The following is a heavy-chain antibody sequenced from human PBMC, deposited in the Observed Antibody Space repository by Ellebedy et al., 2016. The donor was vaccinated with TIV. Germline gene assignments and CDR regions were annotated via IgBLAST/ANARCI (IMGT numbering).Heavy chain of an antibody. V-gene: IGHV3-23*01. J-gene: IGHJ6*02. Sequence: GGSLRLXXAASGFTFRSYAMNWVRQAPGKGLEWVSAISGSGGNTSYADSVKGRFTISRDNSKSTLYLQMNSLRVEDTAVYYCVKSSGNYDYGMDVWGHGATVTVS. CDR2: ISGSGGNT. CDR3: VKSSGNYDYGMDV. D-gene: IGHD3-3*01. CDR1: GFTFRSYA.